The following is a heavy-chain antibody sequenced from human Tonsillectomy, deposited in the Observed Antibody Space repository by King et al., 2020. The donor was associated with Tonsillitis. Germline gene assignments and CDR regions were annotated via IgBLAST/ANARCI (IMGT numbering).Heavy chain of an antibody. CDR2: IRQDGSEG. D-gene: IGHD3-22*01. CDR3: VRVGDSSDYGPGHY. J-gene: IGHJ4*02. Sequence: VQLVESGGGLVQPGGSLRLSCAGSGFIFSNYCMSWIRQAPGKGLEWVANIRQDGSEGRYVDSVKGRFTISRDNTKSLLYLQMNSLRTEDAAVYYCVRVGDSSDYGPGHYWGQGTLVTVSS. V-gene: IGHV3-7*03. CDR1: GFIFSNYC.